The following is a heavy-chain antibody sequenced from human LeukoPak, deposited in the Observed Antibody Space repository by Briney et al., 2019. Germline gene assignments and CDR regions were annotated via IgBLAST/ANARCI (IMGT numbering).Heavy chain of an antibody. D-gene: IGHD2-21*01. V-gene: IGHV4-59*01. CDR1: GGSISGWF. CDR2: IYYSGST. J-gene: IGHJ2*01. Sequence: PSETLSLTCSVSGGSISGWFWSWIRQPPGKGLEWIGYIYYSGSTNHNPSLKGRITISVDTSKNQFSLKLSSVTAADTAVYYCARSGDYWYFDLWGPRHPGHCLL. CDR3: ARSGDYWYFDL.